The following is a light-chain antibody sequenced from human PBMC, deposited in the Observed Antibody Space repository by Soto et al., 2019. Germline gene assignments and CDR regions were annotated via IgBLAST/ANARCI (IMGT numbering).Light chain of an antibody. CDR1: QSISTW. V-gene: IGKV1-5*03. J-gene: IGKJ1*01. CDR2: KAS. Sequence: DIQMTQSPSTLSASVGDRVTITCRASQSISTWLAWYQQEPGKAPKLLIHKASSLQSGVPSRFSGSGSGTEFTLTIRSLQPDDFATYYCQHYNSYSEAFGQGTKVDIK. CDR3: QHYNSYSEA.